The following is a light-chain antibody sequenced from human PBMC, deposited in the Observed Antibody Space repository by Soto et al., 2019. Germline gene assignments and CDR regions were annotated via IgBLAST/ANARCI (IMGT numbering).Light chain of an antibody. V-gene: IGLV2-14*03. CDR2: DVS. CDR3: SSYSSSNSYG. J-gene: IGLJ1*01. Sequence: QSALTQPASVSGSPGQSITISCTGTSSDVGGYNYVSWFQQHPGKAPKLMIYDVSHRSSGVSDRFSGSKSGNTASLTISGLQAEDEADYYCSSYSSSNSYGFGTGTKLTVL. CDR1: SSDVGGYNY.